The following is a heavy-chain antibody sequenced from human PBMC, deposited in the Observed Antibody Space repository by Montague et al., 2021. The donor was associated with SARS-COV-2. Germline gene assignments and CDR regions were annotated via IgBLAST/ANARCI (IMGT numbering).Heavy chain of an antibody. CDR2: ISSGGLSI. V-gene: IGHV3-11*01. Sequence: SLRLSCAASGFSLSDYYMTWIRQAPGKGLEWVSYISSGGLSIYYSDSVKGRFTISRDNANKTLFLQMNSLRDEDTAVYYCARRRKAITVPYFDYWGKGTPVAVSS. J-gene: IGHJ4*02. D-gene: IGHD3-3*01. CDR1: GFSLSDYY. CDR3: ARRRKAITVPYFDY.